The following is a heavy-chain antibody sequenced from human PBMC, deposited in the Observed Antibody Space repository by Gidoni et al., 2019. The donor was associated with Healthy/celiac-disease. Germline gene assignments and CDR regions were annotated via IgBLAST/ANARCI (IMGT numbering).Heavy chain of an antibody. CDR1: GFTFSNAW. CDR2: IKSKTDGGTT. J-gene: IGHJ6*02. CDR3: TTTSIAARPRLYYGYYYGMDV. D-gene: IGHD6-6*01. V-gene: IGHV3-15*01. Sequence: EVQLVESGGGLVKPGGSLRLSCAASGFTFSNAWMSWVRKAPGKGLEWVGRIKSKTDGGTTDYAAPVKGRFTISRDDSKNTLYLQMNSLKTEDTAVYYCTTTSIAARPRLYYGYYYGMDVWGQGTTVTVSS.